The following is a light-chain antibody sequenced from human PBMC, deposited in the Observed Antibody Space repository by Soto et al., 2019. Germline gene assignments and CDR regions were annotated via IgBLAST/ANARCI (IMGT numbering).Light chain of an antibody. V-gene: IGLV2-14*03. Sequence: QSALTQPASVSGSPGQSITISCTGTSNDVGGYNYVSWYQQHPAKAPKLLIYGVIDRPSGVSNRFSGSKSGNAASLTISGLQAEDEGDYYCSSYTSSNTWVFGGGTKLTVL. CDR1: SNDVGGYNY. J-gene: IGLJ3*02. CDR2: GVI. CDR3: SSYTSSNTWV.